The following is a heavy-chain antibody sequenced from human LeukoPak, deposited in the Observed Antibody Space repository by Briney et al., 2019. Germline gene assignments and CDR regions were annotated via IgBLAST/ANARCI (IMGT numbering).Heavy chain of an antibody. D-gene: IGHD5-24*01. V-gene: IGHV4-59*01. Sequence: SEALSLTCTVSGGSISSYYWSWIRQPPGKGLEWIGYIYYSGSTNYNPSLKSRVTISVDTSKNQFSLKLSSVTAADTAVYYCARGDDGYNFWYFDYWGQGTLVTVSS. CDR3: ARGDDGYNFWYFDY. J-gene: IGHJ4*02. CDR2: IYYSGST. CDR1: GGSISSYY.